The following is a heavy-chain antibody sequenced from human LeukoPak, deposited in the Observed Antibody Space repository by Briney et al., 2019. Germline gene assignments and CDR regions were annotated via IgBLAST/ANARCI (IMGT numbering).Heavy chain of an antibody. D-gene: IGHD5-12*01. V-gene: IGHV4-59*01. CDR3: ARDGYSGNDGL. CDR1: GGSISTYY. J-gene: IGHJ4*02. Sequence: PSETLSFTCTVSGGSISTYYWSWIRQPPGKGLEWIGYIYHSGSTKYNPSLKSRVTISVDTSKDQFSLKLSSVTAADTAVYYCARDGYSGNDGLWGQGTLVTVSS. CDR2: IYHSGST.